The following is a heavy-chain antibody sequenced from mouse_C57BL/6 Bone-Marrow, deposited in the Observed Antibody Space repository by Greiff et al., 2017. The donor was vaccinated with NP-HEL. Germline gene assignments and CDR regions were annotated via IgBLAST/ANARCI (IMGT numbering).Heavy chain of an antibody. D-gene: IGHD1-1*01. V-gene: IGHV14-4*01. CDR2: IDPENGDT. J-gene: IGHJ4*01. Sequence: EVKLMESGAELVRPGASVKLSCTASGFNIKDDYMHWVKQRPEQGLEWIGWIDPENGDTEYASKFQGKATITADTSSNTAYLQLSSLTSEDTAVYYCTTPYYGSSYVYAMDYWGQGTSVTVSS. CDR1: GFNIKDDY. CDR3: TTPYYGSSYVYAMDY.